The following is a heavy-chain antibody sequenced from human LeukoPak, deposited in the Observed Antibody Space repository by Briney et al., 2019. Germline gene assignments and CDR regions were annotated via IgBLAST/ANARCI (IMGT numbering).Heavy chain of an antibody. CDR1: GYTFAAHH. D-gene: IGHD5-18*01. Sequence: ASVKVSCKASGYTFAAHHIHWVRQAPGQGLEWMGWILPDGRDTKYSQKFQDRLTLTTDTSTNTAYMESSRLIPDDTAVYYCSGRYGPGPVWGQGTLISASP. CDR3: SGRYGPGPV. CDR2: ILPDGRDT. J-gene: IGHJ4*02. V-gene: IGHV1-2*02.